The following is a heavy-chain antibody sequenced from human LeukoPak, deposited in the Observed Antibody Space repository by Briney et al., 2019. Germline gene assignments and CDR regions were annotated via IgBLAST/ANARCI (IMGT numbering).Heavy chain of an antibody. CDR2: ISSSSSYI. J-gene: IGHJ5*02. CDR3: AKDPLELHYDFWSGYRPNWFDP. CDR1: GFTFSSYS. V-gene: IGHV3-21*04. D-gene: IGHD3-3*01. Sequence: PGGSLRLSCAASGFTFSSYSMNWVRQAPGKGLEWVSSISSSSSYIYYADSVKGRFTISRDNSKNTLYLQMNSLRAEDTAVYYCAKDPLELHYDFWSGYRPNWFDPWGQGTLVTVSS.